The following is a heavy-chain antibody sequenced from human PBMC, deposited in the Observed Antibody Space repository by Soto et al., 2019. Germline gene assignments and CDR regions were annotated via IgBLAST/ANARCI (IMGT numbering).Heavy chain of an antibody. V-gene: IGHV1-69*01. Sequence: QVQLVQSGAEVKKPGSSVKVSCKASGGTFSSYAISWVRQAPGQGLEWMGGIIPIFGTANYAQKFQGRVTITADESTSTAYMELSSLRPEDTAVYYCARDRPPDKYYYDSSGYYYYYGMDVWGQGTTVTVSS. CDR2: IIPIFGTA. CDR3: ARDRPPDKYYYDSSGYYYYYGMDV. D-gene: IGHD3-22*01. J-gene: IGHJ6*02. CDR1: GGTFSSYA.